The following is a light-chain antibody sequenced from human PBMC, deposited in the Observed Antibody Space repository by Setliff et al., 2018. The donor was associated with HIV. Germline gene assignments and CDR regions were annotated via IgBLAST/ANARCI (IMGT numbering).Light chain of an antibody. CDR2: EVS. CDR1: SSDVGGHNY. CDR3: SSYTTDSGV. V-gene: IGLV2-14*01. Sequence: QSALTQPASVSGSPGQSITISCTGTSSDVGGHNYVSWYQQHPGKAPKLMIYEVSNRPSGVSNRFSGSKSGNTASLTISGLQAEDEADYYCSSYTTDSGVFGTGTKVTVL. J-gene: IGLJ1*01.